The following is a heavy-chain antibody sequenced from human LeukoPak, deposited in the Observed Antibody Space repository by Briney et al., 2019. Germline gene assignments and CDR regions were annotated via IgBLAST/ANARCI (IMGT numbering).Heavy chain of an antibody. Sequence: KPSETLSLTCIVSGDSIRSSSHYWGWFRQPPGKGLEWIGRFFYSGASYNPPLKGRITISGDTCKSQFTLKMSSVTAADTAVYYCAGLLQTGDGGREYMDVWGEGTSVTVSS. CDR3: AGLLQTGDGGREYMDV. J-gene: IGHJ6*03. V-gene: IGHV4-39*01. CDR2: FFYSGA. CDR1: GDSIRSSSHY. D-gene: IGHD7-27*01.